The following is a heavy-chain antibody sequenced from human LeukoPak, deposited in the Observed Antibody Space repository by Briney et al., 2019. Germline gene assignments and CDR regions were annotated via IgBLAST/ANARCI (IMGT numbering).Heavy chain of an antibody. CDR1: GGSISSYY. D-gene: IGHD3-22*01. CDR3: ARGHISGFAPGLFDS. J-gene: IGHJ4*02. V-gene: IGHV4-4*07. Sequence: PSETLSLTCTVSGGSISSYYWSWIRQPAGKGLEWIGRIYTSGSTNYNPSLKSRVTMSVDTSKNQFSLKLSSVTAADTDVYYCARGHISGFAPGLFDSWGQGTLVTVSS. CDR2: IYTSGST.